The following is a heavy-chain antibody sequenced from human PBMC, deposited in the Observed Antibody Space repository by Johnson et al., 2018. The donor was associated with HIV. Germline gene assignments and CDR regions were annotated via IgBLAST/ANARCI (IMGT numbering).Heavy chain of an antibody. Sequence: EVQLVESGGGLVQPGGSLRLSCVASGFTFDDYAMHWVRQAPGKGLEWVSGISWNSGSIGYADSVKGRFTISRDNSKNTLYLQMNSLRAEDTAVYYCARACRDGYACDAFDIWGQGTMVTVSS. J-gene: IGHJ3*02. V-gene: IGHV3-9*01. CDR1: GFTFDDYA. D-gene: IGHD5-24*01. CDR3: ARACRDGYACDAFDI. CDR2: ISWNSGSI.